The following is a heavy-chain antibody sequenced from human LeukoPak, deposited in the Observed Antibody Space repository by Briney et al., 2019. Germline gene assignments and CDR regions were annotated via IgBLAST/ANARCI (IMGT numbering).Heavy chain of an antibody. CDR3: ARDRSGYSYGYYYYYMDV. V-gene: IGHV4-4*07. CDR2: IYTSGST. CDR1: GGSISSYY. D-gene: IGHD5-18*01. J-gene: IGHJ6*03. Sequence: SETLSLTCTVSGGSISSYYWSWIRQPAGKGLEWIGRIYTSGSTNYNPSLKSRVTMSVDTPKNQFSLKLSSVTAADTAVYYCARDRSGYSYGYYYYYMDVWGKGTTVTISS.